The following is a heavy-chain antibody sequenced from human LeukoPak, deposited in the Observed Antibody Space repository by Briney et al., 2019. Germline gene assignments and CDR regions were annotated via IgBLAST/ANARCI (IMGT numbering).Heavy chain of an antibody. J-gene: IGHJ4*02. D-gene: IGHD1-26*01. V-gene: IGHV3-30-3*02. CDR3: AKSSAFGGSHIDY. CDR2: ISYDGSNK. Sequence: GGSLRHSCAASGFTFSSYPMHWVRQAPGKGLEWVAVISYDGSNKYYADSVKGRFTISRDNSKNTVYLQMNSLRGEDTAVYYCAKSSAFGGSHIDYWGQGTLVTVSS. CDR1: GFTFSSYP.